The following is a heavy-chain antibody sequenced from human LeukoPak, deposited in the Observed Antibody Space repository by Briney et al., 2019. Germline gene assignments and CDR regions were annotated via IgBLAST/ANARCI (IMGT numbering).Heavy chain of an antibody. Sequence: PGGSLRLSCAASGFTFSSYPMPWVRQAPGKGLEWVAVISYDGSNKYYAESVKGRFTISRDNSKNTLYLQMNSLRAEDTAVYYCARDMLGDRPPAVHLFDYWGQGTLVTVSS. V-gene: IGHV3-30-3*01. J-gene: IGHJ4*02. CDR1: GFTFSSYP. D-gene: IGHD3-10*02. CDR3: ARDMLGDRPPAVHLFDY. CDR2: ISYDGSNK.